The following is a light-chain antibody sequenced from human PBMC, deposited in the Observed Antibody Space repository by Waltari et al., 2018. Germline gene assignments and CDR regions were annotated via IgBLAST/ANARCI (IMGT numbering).Light chain of an antibody. CDR1: STDIGSYKF. J-gene: IGLJ2*01. V-gene: IGLV2-18*02. Sequence: QSALIQPPSVSGSPGKSVTIYCNGTSTDIGSYKFVTWYQQFQGKAPKRLIYEVNNRPSGVPDRFSGSKSGYTASLAISGLQPEDEADYYCSSYTTSSTVIFGGGTKLTVL. CDR2: EVN. CDR3: SSYTTSSTVI.